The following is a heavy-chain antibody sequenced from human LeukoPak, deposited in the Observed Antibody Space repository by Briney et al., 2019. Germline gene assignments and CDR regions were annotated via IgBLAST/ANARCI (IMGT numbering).Heavy chain of an antibody. D-gene: IGHD6-19*01. Sequence: PGGSLRLSCAASGFTVSSNYMSWVRQAPGKGLEWVSVIYSGGSTYYADSVKGRFTISRDNSKNTLYLQMNSLRAEDTAVYYCARDPRIAVAGIRYSDAFDIWGQGTMVTVSS. V-gene: IGHV3-66*01. J-gene: IGHJ3*02. CDR1: GFTVSSNY. CDR2: IYSGGST. CDR3: ARDPRIAVAGIRYSDAFDI.